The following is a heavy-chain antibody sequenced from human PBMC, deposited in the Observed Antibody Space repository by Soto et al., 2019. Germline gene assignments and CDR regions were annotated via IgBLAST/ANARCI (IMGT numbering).Heavy chain of an antibody. J-gene: IGHJ5*02. V-gene: IGHV4-31*03. Sequence: QVQLQESGPGLVKPSQTLSLTCTVSGGSISSGGYYWSWIRQHPGKGLEWIGYIYYSGSTYYNPSLKSRVTISVDTAKNQFSLKLSSVTAADTAVYYCARELVELTGFRGRNWFDPWGQGTLVTVSS. CDR3: ARELVELTGFRGRNWFDP. D-gene: IGHD3-9*01. CDR2: IYYSGST. CDR1: GGSISSGGYY.